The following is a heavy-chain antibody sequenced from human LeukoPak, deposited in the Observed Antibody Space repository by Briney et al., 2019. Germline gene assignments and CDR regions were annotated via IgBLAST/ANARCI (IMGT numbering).Heavy chain of an antibody. D-gene: IGHD6-13*01. V-gene: IGHV1-24*01. CDR2: FDPEDGET. CDR3: ATSSSSWYSLQYFDY. Sequence: ASVKVSCKVSGYTLTELSMHWVRQAPGKGLEWMGGFDPEDGETIYAQKFQGRVTMTEDTSTDTAYMELSSLRSEDTAVYYCATSSSSWYSLQYFDYWGQGILVTVSS. CDR1: GYTLTELS. J-gene: IGHJ4*02.